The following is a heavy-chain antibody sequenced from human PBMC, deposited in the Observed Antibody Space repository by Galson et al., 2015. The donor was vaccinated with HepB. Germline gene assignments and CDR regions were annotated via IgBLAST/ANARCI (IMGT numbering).Heavy chain of an antibody. D-gene: IGHD2-2*02. Sequence: SLRLSCAASGFTFGDYAMSWFRQAPGKGLEWVGFIRSKAYGGTTEYAASVKGRFTISRDDSKSIAYLQMNGLKTEDTAVYYCTRVGVVVPAAITGFDPWGQGTLVTVSS. V-gene: IGHV3-49*03. CDR3: TRVGVVVPAAITGFDP. J-gene: IGHJ5*02. CDR2: IRSKAYGGTT. CDR1: GFTFGDYA.